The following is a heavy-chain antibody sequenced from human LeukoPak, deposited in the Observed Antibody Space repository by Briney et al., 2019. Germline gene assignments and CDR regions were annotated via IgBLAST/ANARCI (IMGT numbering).Heavy chain of an antibody. Sequence: ASVKVSCKASGYTFTNYDINWVRQATGQGLEWMGWRNPNSGRTGFAQKFQGRLTMTADTSISTAYMELSSLTSDDTAVYYCARGPVSTHGMDVWGQGTTVTVFS. D-gene: IGHD6-13*01. CDR1: GYTFTNYD. CDR2: RNPNSGRT. J-gene: IGHJ6*02. CDR3: ARGPVSTHGMDV. V-gene: IGHV1-8*01.